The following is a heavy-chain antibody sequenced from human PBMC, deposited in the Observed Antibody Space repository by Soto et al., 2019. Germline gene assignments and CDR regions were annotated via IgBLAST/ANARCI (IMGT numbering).Heavy chain of an antibody. J-gene: IGHJ2*01. CDR3: ARPLWRDDYNWGYFDL. D-gene: IGHD4-4*01. CDR2: ISYDGSNK. CDR1: GFTFSSYA. Sequence: QVQLVESGGGVVQPGRSLRLSCAASGFTFSSYAMHWVRQAPGKGLEWVAVISYDGSNKYYADSVKGRFTISRDNSNNTRYLQMNSLRTEDTAVYYCARPLWRDDYNWGYFDLWCRGTLVTVSS. V-gene: IGHV3-30-3*01.